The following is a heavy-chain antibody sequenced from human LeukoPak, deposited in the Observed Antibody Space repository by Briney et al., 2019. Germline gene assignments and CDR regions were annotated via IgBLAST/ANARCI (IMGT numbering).Heavy chain of an antibody. CDR1: GFTFSSYW. CDR3: ARDPIGYYDSSGYFDY. CDR2: INTDGSST. V-gene: IGHV3-74*01. Sequence: GGSLRLSCTASGFTFSSYWMHWVRQAPGKGLVWVSRINTDGSSTSYADSVKGRFTISRDNAKNTLYLQMNSLRAEDTAVYYCARDPIGYYDSSGYFDYWGQGTLVTVSS. J-gene: IGHJ4*02. D-gene: IGHD3-22*01.